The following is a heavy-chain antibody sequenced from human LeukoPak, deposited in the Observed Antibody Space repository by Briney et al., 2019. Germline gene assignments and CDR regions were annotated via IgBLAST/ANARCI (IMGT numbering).Heavy chain of an antibody. CDR3: AGDIGGGIEDMDV. Sequence: SETLSLTCTVSGGSIGTYYWSWIRQSPGKGLEWIGYIYVTGTRYNPYLQSRVTISVDRSRNQFFLKMSSVTAADTAVYYCAGDIGGGIEDMDVWGKGTKVIVSS. CDR1: GGSIGTYY. CDR2: IYVTGT. V-gene: IGHV4-4*09. J-gene: IGHJ6*03. D-gene: IGHD3-16*02.